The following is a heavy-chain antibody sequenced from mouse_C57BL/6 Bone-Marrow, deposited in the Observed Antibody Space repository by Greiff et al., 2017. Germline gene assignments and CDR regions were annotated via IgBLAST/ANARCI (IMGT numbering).Heavy chain of an antibody. CDR1: GYTFTSYW. Sequence: EVQLQQSGTVLARPGASVKMSCKTSGYTFTSYWMHWVKQRPGQGLEWIGAIYPGNSDTSYNQKFKGKAKLTAVTSASTAYMELSSLTNEDSAVYYCTPLITTVVAHYAMDYWGQGTSVTVSS. CDR3: TPLITTVVAHYAMDY. CDR2: IYPGNSDT. V-gene: IGHV1-5*01. J-gene: IGHJ4*01. D-gene: IGHD1-1*01.